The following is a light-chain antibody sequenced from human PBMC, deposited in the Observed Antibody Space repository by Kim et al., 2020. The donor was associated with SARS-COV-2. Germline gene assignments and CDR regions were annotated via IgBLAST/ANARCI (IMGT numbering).Light chain of an antibody. CDR3: SAWDDSLNGPV. Sequence: GHEFTISCSGVNSNIGSNNVHWYQQLPGTAPKLLIYGDDRRPSGVPERFSASKSDTSASLAISGLQSQDEADYYCSAWDDSLNGPVFGGGTKVTVL. J-gene: IGLJ2*01. V-gene: IGLV1-44*01. CDR2: GDD. CDR1: NSNIGSNN.